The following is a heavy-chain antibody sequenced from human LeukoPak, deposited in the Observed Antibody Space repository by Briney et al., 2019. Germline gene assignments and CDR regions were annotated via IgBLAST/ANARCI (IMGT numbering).Heavy chain of an antibody. Sequence: PGGSLRLSCAASGFTFSNAWMSWVRQAPGKGLEWVGRIKSKTDGGTTDYAAPVKGRFTISRDDSKNTLYLQMNSLKTEDTAVYYCTYYNWNDAACDYWGQGTLVTVSS. J-gene: IGHJ4*02. CDR2: IKSKTDGGTT. D-gene: IGHD1-1*01. CDR3: TYYNWNDAACDY. V-gene: IGHV3-15*01. CDR1: GFTFSNAW.